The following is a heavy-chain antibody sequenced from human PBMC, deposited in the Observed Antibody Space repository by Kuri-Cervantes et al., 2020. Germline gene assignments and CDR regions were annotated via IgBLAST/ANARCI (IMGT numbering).Heavy chain of an antibody. Sequence: PSVKVSCKASEYTFTSYDINWVRQATGQGLEWMGWMNPNSGNTGYAQKFQGRVSMTRNTSISTAYMELSSLRSEDTAVFYCARAGGLTRAVFDIWGQGTVVTVSS. V-gene: IGHV1-8*01. CDR2: MNPNSGNT. D-gene: IGHD3-16*01. J-gene: IGHJ3*02. CDR3: ARAGGLTRAVFDI. CDR1: EYTFTSYD.